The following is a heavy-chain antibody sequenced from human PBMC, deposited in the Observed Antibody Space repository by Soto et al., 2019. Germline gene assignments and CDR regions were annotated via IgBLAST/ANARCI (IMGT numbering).Heavy chain of an antibody. Sequence: ASVKVSCKASGYTFTSYYMHWVRQAPGQGLEWMGIINPSGGSTSYAQKFQGRVTMTRDTSTSTVYMELSSLRSEDTAVYYCARDHGISGVDTAMVTVPNLHWYFDLWGRGTLVTVSS. CDR1: GYTFTSYY. CDR3: ARDHGISGVDTAMVTVPNLHWYFDL. CDR2: INPSGGST. D-gene: IGHD5-18*01. V-gene: IGHV1-46*01. J-gene: IGHJ2*01.